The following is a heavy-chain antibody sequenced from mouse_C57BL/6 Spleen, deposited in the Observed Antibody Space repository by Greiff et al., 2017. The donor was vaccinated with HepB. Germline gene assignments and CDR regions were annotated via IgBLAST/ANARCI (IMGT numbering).Heavy chain of an antibody. CDR1: GFTFSSYA. Sequence: EVQRVESGGGLVKPGGSLKLSCAASGFTFSSYAMSWVRQTPEKRLEWVATISDGGSYTYYPDNVKGRFTISRDNAKNNLYLQMSHLKSEDTAMYYCARSLLSVRYFDVWGTGTTVTVSS. CDR3: ARSLLSVRYFDV. CDR2: ISDGGSYT. D-gene: IGHD1-1*01. V-gene: IGHV5-4*01. J-gene: IGHJ1*03.